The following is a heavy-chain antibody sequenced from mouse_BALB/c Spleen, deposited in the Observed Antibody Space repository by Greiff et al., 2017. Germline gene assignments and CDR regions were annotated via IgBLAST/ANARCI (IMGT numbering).Heavy chain of an antibody. Sequence: DLVKPGASVKLSCKASSYTFTSYWINWIKQRPGQGLEWIGRIAPGSGSTYYNEMFKGKATLTVDTSSSTAYIQLSSLSSEDSAVYFCARLDSSGYGFAYWGQGTLVTVSA. V-gene: IGHV1S41*01. CDR3: ARLDSSGYGFAY. J-gene: IGHJ3*01. CDR1: SYTFTSYW. D-gene: IGHD3-2*01. CDR2: IAPGSGST.